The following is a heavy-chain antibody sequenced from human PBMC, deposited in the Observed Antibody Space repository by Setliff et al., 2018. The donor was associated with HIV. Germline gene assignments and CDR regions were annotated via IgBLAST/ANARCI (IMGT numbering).Heavy chain of an antibody. D-gene: IGHD2-8*02. J-gene: IGHJ4*02. V-gene: IGHV1-2*02. Sequence: ASVKVSCKASGYTFTNYYVHWVRQAPGQGLEWMGWINPNNGDTDYPQKFQGRVTMTRVTSIITAYIDLSGLTSDDTAVYYCARGKFRSTWSLFADYFFDSWGQGTLVTVSS. CDR1: GYTFTNYY. CDR2: INPNNGDT. CDR3: ARGKFRSTWSLFADYFFDS.